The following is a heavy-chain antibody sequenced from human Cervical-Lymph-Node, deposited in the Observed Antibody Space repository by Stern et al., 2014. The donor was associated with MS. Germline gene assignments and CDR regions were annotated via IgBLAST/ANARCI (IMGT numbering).Heavy chain of an antibody. CDR2: IYPSDSDT. D-gene: IGHD1-26*01. V-gene: IGHV5-51*03. Sequence: EVQLVASGAEVKKPGESLKISCKTAGYSFTNYWIGWVRQMPGKGLEWMGIIYPSDSDTRYSPSFQGQVIISADKSIGTAYLQWRSLKASDSGIYYCARGAPPENWGQGTLVTVSS. J-gene: IGHJ4*02. CDR1: GYSFTNYW. CDR3: ARGAPPEN.